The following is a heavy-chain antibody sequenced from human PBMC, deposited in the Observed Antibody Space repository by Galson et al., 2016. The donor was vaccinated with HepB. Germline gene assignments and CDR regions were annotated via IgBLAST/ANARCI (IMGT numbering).Heavy chain of an antibody. V-gene: IGHV4-59*01. D-gene: IGHD2-2*01. Sequence: SETLSLTCTVSGGSISSYYWSWIRQPPGKGLEWIGYIYYSGSTNYNPSLKSRVTISVDTSKNQFSLNLSSVTAADTAVYYCGRKAAGAAAFDPWGQGALVTVSS. J-gene: IGHJ5*02. CDR2: IYYSGST. CDR3: GRKAAGAAAFDP. CDR1: GGSISSYY.